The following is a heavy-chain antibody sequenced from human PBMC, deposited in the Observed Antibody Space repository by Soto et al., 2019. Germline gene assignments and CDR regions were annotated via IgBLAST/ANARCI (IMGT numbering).Heavy chain of an antibody. V-gene: IGHV3-23*01. CDR2: ISGSGGST. D-gene: IGHD3-10*01. CDR3: AKTMVLGVRGIFDY. Sequence: EVQLLESGGGLVQPGGSLRLSCAASGFTFSSYAMSWVRQAPGKGLEWVSAISGSGGSTYYADSVNGRFTISRAHSKNPLYLQMNSLIAEDTAVYYCAKTMVLGVRGIFDYWGQGTLVTVSS. CDR1: GFTFSSYA. J-gene: IGHJ4*02.